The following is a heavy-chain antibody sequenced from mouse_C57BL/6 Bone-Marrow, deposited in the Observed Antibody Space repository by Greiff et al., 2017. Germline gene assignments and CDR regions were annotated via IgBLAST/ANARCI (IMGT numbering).Heavy chain of an antibody. CDR1: GYAFTNYL. Sequence: QVQLQQSGAELVRPGTSVKVSCKASGYAFTNYLIEWVKQRPGQGLEWIGVINPGSGGTNYNEKLKGKATLTADKSSSTAYMQLSSLTSEDSAVYFCARQSAWYGYDGPWFAYWGQGTLVTVSA. CDR2: INPGSGGT. D-gene: IGHD2-2*01. J-gene: IGHJ3*01. CDR3: ARQSAWYGYDGPWFAY. V-gene: IGHV1-54*01.